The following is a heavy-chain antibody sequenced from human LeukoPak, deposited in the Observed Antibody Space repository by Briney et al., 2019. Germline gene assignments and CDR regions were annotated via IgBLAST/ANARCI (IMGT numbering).Heavy chain of an antibody. Sequence: ASVKVSCNASGYTFTSYGISWVRQAPGQGLEWMGWISAYNGNTNYAQKLQGRVTMTTDTSTSTAYMELRSLRSDDTAVYYCAKAEYDILTGYLPCSDYWGQGTLVTVSS. J-gene: IGHJ4*02. V-gene: IGHV1-18*01. CDR3: AKAEYDILTGYLPCSDY. CDR2: ISAYNGNT. D-gene: IGHD3-9*01. CDR1: GYTFTSYG.